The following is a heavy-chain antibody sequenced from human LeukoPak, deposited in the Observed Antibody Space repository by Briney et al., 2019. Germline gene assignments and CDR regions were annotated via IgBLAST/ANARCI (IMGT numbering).Heavy chain of an antibody. CDR2: IWYDGSNK. V-gene: IGHV3-33*08. J-gene: IGHJ3*02. CDR3: ARDMQQLADAFDI. D-gene: IGHD6-13*01. Sequence: LSLTCAVSGGSISSSNWWSWVRQPPGKGLEWVAVIWYDGSNKYYADSVKGRFTISRDNSKNTLYLQMNSLRAEDTAVYYCARDMQQLADAFDIWGQGTMVTVSS. CDR1: GGSISSSNW.